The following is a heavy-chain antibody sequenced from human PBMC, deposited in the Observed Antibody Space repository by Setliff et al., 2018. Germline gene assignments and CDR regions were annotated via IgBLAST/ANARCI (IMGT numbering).Heavy chain of an antibody. Sequence: PSETLSLTCAVYGGSFSGYYWSWIRQPPGKGLEWIGEINHSGSTNYNPSLKSRVTISVDTSKNQFSLKLSSATAADTAVYYCARKGNYYDSSGSKDDAFDIWGQGTMVTVSS. D-gene: IGHD3-22*01. CDR2: INHSGST. V-gene: IGHV4-34*01. CDR3: ARKGNYYDSSGSKDDAFDI. CDR1: GGSFSGYY. J-gene: IGHJ3*02.